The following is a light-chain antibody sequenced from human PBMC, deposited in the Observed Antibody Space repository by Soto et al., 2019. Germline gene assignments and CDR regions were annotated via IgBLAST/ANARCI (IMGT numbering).Light chain of an antibody. Sequence: EIVMTQSPDTLWVSPGEGATLSCRVSQIIRSNLAWYQQRPGQAPRLLMYGASTRADGIPARFTGSVSGKEFTLNISIMQSEDFAVYYGRQYHIWHPWTSGQGTMVDIK. V-gene: IGKV3-15*01. CDR2: GAS. CDR3: RQYHIWHPWT. J-gene: IGKJ1*01. CDR1: QIIRSN.